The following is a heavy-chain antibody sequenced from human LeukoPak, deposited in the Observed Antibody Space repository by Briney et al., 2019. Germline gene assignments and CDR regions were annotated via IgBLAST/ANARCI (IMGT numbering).Heavy chain of an antibody. CDR2: INHSGNT. CDR1: GGSISGYY. J-gene: IGHJ4*02. D-gene: IGHD3-22*01. V-gene: IGHV4-34*01. Sequence: SETLSLTCTVSGGSISGYYWSWIRQPPGKGLEWIGEINHSGNTNYNPSLKSRVTISVDTSKNQFSLKLSSVTAADTAVYYCARDLDSSGYYFDYWGQGTLVTVSS. CDR3: ARDLDSSGYYFDY.